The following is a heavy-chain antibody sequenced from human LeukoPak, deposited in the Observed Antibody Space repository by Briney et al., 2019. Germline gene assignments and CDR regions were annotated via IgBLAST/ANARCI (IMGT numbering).Heavy chain of an antibody. CDR2: ISYDGRNK. V-gene: IGHV3-30*18. CDR3: AKSARETLTSGSSRSGFDY. CDR1: GFTFSSYG. D-gene: IGHD3-10*01. Sequence: GRSLRLSCAASGFTFSSYGMHWVRQVPGKGLEWVAVISYDGRNKYYADSVKGRFTISRDNSKNTLSLQMNSLSAEDTAVYYCAKSARETLTSGSSRSGFDYWGQGTLVTVSS. J-gene: IGHJ4*01.